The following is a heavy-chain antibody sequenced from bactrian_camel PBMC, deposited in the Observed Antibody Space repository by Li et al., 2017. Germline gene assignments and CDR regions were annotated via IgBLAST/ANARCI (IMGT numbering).Heavy chain of an antibody. J-gene: IGHJ4*01. D-gene: IGHD3*01. V-gene: IGHV3S53*01. Sequence: HVQLVESGGGSVQPGGSLRLSCTASVGSFYCMAWYRQMPGKEREAVAAIDDVGSTSYANSVKGRFTISRDNAKNTLHLQLNSLKTEDTAMYYCATCSDPFFGQGTQVTVS. CDR2: IDDVGST. CDR1: VGSFYC.